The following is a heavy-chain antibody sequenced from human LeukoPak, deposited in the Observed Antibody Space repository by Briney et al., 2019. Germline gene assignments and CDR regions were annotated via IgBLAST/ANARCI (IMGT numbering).Heavy chain of an antibody. J-gene: IGHJ4*02. Sequence: VASVKVSCKASGYTFTSYDINWVRQATGQGLEWMGWMNPNSGNTAYAQKFQGRVTITRNNSISTAYMELSSLRSEDTAIYYCAREDYYDSGSSDYWGQGTLVTVSS. CDR2: MNPNSGNT. V-gene: IGHV1-8*03. CDR3: AREDYYDSGSSDY. CDR1: GYTFTSYD. D-gene: IGHD3-22*01.